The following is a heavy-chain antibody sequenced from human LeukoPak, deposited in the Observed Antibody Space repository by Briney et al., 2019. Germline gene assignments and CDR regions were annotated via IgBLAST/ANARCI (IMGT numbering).Heavy chain of an antibody. CDR1: GFTFSIYA. CDR3: AELGITMIGGV. CDR2: ISGGRDNT. J-gene: IGHJ6*04. D-gene: IGHD3-10*02. Sequence: PGGSLRLSCAASGFTFSIYAMSWVRQAPGKGLEWVSAISGGRDNTYYADSVKGRFTISRDNSKNSLYLQMNSLRAEDTAVYYCAELGITMIGGVWGKGTTVTISS. V-gene: IGHV3-23*01.